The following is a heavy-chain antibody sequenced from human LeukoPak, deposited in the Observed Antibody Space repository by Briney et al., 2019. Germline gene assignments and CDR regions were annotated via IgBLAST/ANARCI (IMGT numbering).Heavy chain of an antibody. CDR3: AKVPLDIVVVVAATVYYFDY. CDR2: ISNDGSTT. Sequence: GGSLRLSCAASGFTFSRFPMHWVRQAPGKGLEWVAAISNDGSTTYDADSVKGRFTISRDNSKNTLYLQMNSLRAEDTAVYYCAKVPLDIVVVVAATVYYFDYWGQGTLVTVSS. V-gene: IGHV3-30*04. D-gene: IGHD2-15*01. J-gene: IGHJ4*02. CDR1: GFTFSRFP.